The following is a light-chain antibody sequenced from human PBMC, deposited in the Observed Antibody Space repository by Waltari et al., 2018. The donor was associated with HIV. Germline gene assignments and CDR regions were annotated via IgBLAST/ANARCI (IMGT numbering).Light chain of an antibody. CDR1: TPNSGAGYD. CDR2: GNN. V-gene: IGLV1-40*01. Sequence: QSVLTQPPSVSGAPGQGVTISCPGSTPNSGAGYDVHWYQQLPGTAPKLLIYGNNNRPSGVPDRFSGSKSGTSSSLAITGLQAEDEADYYCQSYDSSLSGSGVFGGGTKLTVL. J-gene: IGLJ3*02. CDR3: QSYDSSLSGSGV.